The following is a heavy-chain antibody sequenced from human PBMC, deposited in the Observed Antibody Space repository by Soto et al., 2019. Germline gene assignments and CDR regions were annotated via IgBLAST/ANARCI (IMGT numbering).Heavy chain of an antibody. CDR3: ARERKSGYFDY. D-gene: IGHD3-3*01. J-gene: IGHJ4*02. CDR2: IWYDGSNK. V-gene: IGHV3-33*01. Sequence: QVQLVESGGGVVQPGRSLRLSCAASGFTFSSYGMHWVRQAPGKGLEWVAVIWYDGSNKYYADSVKGRFTISRDNSKNTLYLQMNSLRAEGTAVYYCARERKSGYFDYWGQGTLVTVSS. CDR1: GFTFSSYG.